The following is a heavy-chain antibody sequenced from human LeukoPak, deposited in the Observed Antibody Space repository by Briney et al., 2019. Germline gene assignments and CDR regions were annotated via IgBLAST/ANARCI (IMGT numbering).Heavy chain of an antibody. V-gene: IGHV4-59*08. J-gene: IGHJ4*02. CDR1: GGSISSYY. Sequence: SETLSLTCTVSGGSISSYYWSWIRQPPGKGLEWIGYIYYSGSTNYNPSLKSRVTISVDTSKNQFSLKLSSVTAADTAVYYCARRPVAVAGFDYWGQGTLVTVSS. CDR2: IYYSGST. CDR3: ARRPVAVAGFDY. D-gene: IGHD6-19*01.